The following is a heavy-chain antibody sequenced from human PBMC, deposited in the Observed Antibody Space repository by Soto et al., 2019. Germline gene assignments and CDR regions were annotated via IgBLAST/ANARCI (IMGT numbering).Heavy chain of an antibody. CDR3: ARDPSYNWNYIDY. CDR1: GFTFSSYG. Sequence: GGSLRLSCAASGFTFSSYGMHWVRQAPGKGLEWVAVIWYDGSNKYYADSVKGRFTISRDNSKNTLYLQMNSLRAEDTAVYYCARDPSYNWNYIDYWGQGTLVTVSS. CDR2: IWYDGSNK. V-gene: IGHV3-33*01. J-gene: IGHJ4*02. D-gene: IGHD1-20*01.